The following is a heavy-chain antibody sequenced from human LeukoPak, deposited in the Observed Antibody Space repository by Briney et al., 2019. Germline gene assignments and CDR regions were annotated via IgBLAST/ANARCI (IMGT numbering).Heavy chain of an antibody. V-gene: IGHV3-21*01. CDR3: ARTVVRLQLRSWVPFDY. J-gene: IGHJ4*02. D-gene: IGHD5-24*01. CDR1: GFTFSSYS. Sequence: GGSLRLSCAASGFTFSSYSMNWVRQAPGKGLEWVSSISSSSSYIYYADSVKGRFTISRDNAKNSLYLQMNSLRAKDTAVYYCARTVVRLQLRSWVPFDYWGQGTLVTVSS. CDR2: ISSSSSYI.